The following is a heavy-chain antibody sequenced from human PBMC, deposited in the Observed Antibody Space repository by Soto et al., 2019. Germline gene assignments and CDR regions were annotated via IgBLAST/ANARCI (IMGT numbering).Heavy chain of an antibody. J-gene: IGHJ3*02. CDR3: ARETSAPGTFREDASDI. CDR2: IVPIFRTA. D-gene: IGHD6-13*01. CDR1: GDTFSNYV. V-gene: IGHV1-69*12. Sequence: QVQLVQSEAEVKKPGSSVKVACKVSGDTFSNYVINWVRQAPGQGLEWMGAIVPIFRTANYAQKFQGRVTITADEFTITAYMELSGLRSDDTATYYCARETSAPGTFREDASDIWGQGTLVTVSS.